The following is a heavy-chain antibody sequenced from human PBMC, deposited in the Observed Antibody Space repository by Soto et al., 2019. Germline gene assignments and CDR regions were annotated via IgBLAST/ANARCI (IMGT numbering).Heavy chain of an antibody. CDR3: AKALRYFDWLVRPWNAMDV. D-gene: IGHD3-9*01. Sequence: GGSLRLSCAASEFTVSTSYMSWVRQAPGKGLEWVSIIYSGSNTYYADSVKGRFTISRDNSKNTLFLQMNSLRAEDTAVYYCAKALRYFDWLVRPWNAMDVWGQGTTVTVSS. V-gene: IGHV3-53*01. CDR1: EFTVSTSY. J-gene: IGHJ6*02. CDR2: IYSGSNT.